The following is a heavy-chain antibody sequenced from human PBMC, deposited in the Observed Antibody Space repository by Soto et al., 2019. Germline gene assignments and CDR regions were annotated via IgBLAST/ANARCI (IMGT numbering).Heavy chain of an antibody. J-gene: IGHJ6*02. Sequence: SVKVSCKASGGTFSSYAISWVRQAPGQGLEWMGGIIPIFGTANYAQKFQGRVTITADESTSTAYMELSSLRSEDTAVYYCAREGKAKRRPYYYYYGMDVWGQGTTVTVSS. CDR3: AREGKAKRRPYYYYYGMDV. V-gene: IGHV1-69*13. CDR1: GGTFSSYA. D-gene: IGHD6-13*01. CDR2: IIPIFGTA.